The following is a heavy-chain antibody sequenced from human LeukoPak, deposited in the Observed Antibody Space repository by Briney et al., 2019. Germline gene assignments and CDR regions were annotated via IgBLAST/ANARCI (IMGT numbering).Heavy chain of an antibody. Sequence: GGSLRLSCAVSGFSFSSYSVNWVRQAPGKGLEWISYINSGGDTIYYADSVKGRFTVSRDNAKNSLYLQMNSLRAEDTAVYFCARSRPPAVKDYYGLDVWGQGTTVTVSS. D-gene: IGHD6-13*01. V-gene: IGHV3-48*04. CDR2: INSGGDTI. CDR3: ARSRPPAVKDYYGLDV. CDR1: GFSFSSYS. J-gene: IGHJ6*02.